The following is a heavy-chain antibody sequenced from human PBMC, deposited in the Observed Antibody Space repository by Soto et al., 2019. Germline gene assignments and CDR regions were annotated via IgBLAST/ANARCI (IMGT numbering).Heavy chain of an antibody. CDR3: ARGRGYSDGIDY. J-gene: IGHJ4*02. D-gene: IGHD2-15*01. V-gene: IGHV1-8*02. CDR1: GYTFTSFD. CDR2: MNPNRGST. Sequence: ASVKVSCKASGYTFTSFDINWVRQATGQGLEWMGWMNPNRGSTGSAQKFQGRVAMTRDTSISTAYMELSSLRSDDTAVYYCARGRGYSDGIDYWGQGTLVTVSS.